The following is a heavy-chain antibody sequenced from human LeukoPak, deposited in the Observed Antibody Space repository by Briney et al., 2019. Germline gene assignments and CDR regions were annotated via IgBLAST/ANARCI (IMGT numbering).Heavy chain of an antibody. CDR1: GFTFSAYN. CDR2: ISSSSNYI. CDR3: ARGGSGSYSDY. J-gene: IGHJ4*02. Sequence: GGSLRLSCVTSGFTFSAYNMNWVRQAPGKGLEWVSCISSSSNYIYYADSVKGRFTISRDNAKNSLYLQMNSLRAEDTSVYYCARGGSGSYSDYWGQGTLVTVSS. D-gene: IGHD3-10*01. V-gene: IGHV3-21*01.